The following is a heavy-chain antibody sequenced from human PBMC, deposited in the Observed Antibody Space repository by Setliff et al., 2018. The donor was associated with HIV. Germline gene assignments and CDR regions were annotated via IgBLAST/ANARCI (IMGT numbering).Heavy chain of an antibody. J-gene: IGHJ4*02. CDR1: GGSITSGSYY. Sequence: SETLSLTCTVSGGSITSGSYYWSWIRQPAGKGLEWIGRIYSNGRTTHNPSLKSRVTISRDTSENQFSLRLSSVTAADTAIYYCARGSRSHGGMFGYWGQGTLVTVSS. V-gene: IGHV4-61*02. CDR2: IYSNGRT. D-gene: IGHD6-13*01. CDR3: ARGSRSHGGMFGY.